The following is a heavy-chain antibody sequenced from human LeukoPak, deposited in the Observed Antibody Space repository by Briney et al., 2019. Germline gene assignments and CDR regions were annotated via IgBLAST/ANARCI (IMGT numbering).Heavy chain of an antibody. CDR3: TRLDLSSGWTVVGF. Sequence: PSETLSLTCTVSGGSISGGGFYWSWIRQPPGKGLEWIGYLYHSGSTNYNPSLKSRVTISVDTSKNQFSLKLSSVTAADTAVYYCTRLDLSSGWTVVGFWGQGTLVTVSS. V-gene: IGHV4-30-2*01. CDR1: GGSISGGGFY. D-gene: IGHD6-19*01. J-gene: IGHJ4*02. CDR2: LYHSGST.